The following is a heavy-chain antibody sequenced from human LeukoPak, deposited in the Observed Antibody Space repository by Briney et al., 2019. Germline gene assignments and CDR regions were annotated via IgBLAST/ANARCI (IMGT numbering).Heavy chain of an antibody. CDR1: GFTFDVSA. V-gene: IGHV3-23*01. CDR3: AKKTPGNYPYDY. CDR2: SGNAGDT. J-gene: IGHJ4*02. Sequence: PRESLRLSCAASGFTFDVSAMNWVRQAPGKGLEWVSASGNAGDTYYADSVKGRFTISRDNSKKMLFLQMTSLRAEDTAVYYCAKKTPGNYPYDYWGQGTLVTVSP. D-gene: IGHD3-22*01.